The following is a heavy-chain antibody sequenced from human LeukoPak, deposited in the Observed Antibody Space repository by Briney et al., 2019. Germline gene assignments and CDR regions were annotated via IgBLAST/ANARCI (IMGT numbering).Heavy chain of an antibody. CDR1: RGSISNYY. CDR2: IYNSGST. J-gene: IGHJ4*02. CDR3: ARMTPGDYFQY. V-gene: IGHV4-59*01. Sequence: SETLSLTCPVSRGSISNYYWSWIRQPPGKGLEWIGYIYNSGSTNYNPSLKSRVTISVDTSKNQFSLKLSSVTAADTAVYYCARMTPGDYFQYWGQGTLVTVSS.